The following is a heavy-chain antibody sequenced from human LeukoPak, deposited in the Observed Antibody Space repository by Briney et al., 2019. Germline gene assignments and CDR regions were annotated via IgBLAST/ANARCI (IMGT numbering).Heavy chain of an antibody. Sequence: SETLSLTCAVYGGSFSGYYWSWIRQPPGKGLEWIGKINHSGSTNYNPSLKSRVTISVDTSKNQFSLKLSSVTAADTAVYYCARARGVGATIYDYWGQGTLVTVSS. V-gene: IGHV4-34*01. D-gene: IGHD1-26*01. CDR2: INHSGST. CDR1: GGSFSGYY. CDR3: ARARGVGATIYDY. J-gene: IGHJ4*02.